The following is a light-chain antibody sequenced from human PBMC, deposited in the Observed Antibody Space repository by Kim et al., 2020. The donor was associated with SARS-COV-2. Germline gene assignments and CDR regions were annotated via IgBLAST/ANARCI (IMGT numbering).Light chain of an antibody. CDR3: SSYTSSSTLWV. V-gene: IGLV2-14*01. J-gene: IGLJ3*02. CDR2: DVS. CDR1: SSDVGGYNY. Sequence: QSALTQPASVSGSPGQSITISCTGTSSDVGGYNYVSWYQQHPGKAPKLMIYDVSKRPSGVSNRFSGSKSGNTAPLTISGLQAEDEADYYCSSYTSSSTLWVFGGGTQLTVL.